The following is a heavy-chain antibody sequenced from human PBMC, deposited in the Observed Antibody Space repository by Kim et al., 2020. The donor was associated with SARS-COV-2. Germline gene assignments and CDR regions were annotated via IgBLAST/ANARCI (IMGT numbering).Heavy chain of an antibody. CDR1: GYSFTNYA. CDR3: ARADRGTFKPLDF. Sequence: ASVKVSCKASGYSFTNYAINWVRQATGQGLEWMGWMNPNTGTTGYKQRFQGRVTMTRNTSISTAYMELSSLKSEDTAVYFCARADRGTFKPLDFWGQGDLVSVPS. J-gene: IGHJ4*02. CDR2: MNPNTGTT. D-gene: IGHD1-1*01. V-gene: IGHV1-8*01.